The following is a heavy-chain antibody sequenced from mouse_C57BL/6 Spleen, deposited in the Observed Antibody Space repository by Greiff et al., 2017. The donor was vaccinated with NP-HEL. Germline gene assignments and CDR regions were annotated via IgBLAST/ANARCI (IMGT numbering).Heavy chain of an antibody. V-gene: IGHV1-39*01. J-gene: IGHJ2*01. D-gene: IGHD1-1*01. CDR3: ERGGGFITTVVVDY. CDR1: GYSFTDYN. CDR2: INPNYGTT. Sequence: EVQLQQSGPELVKPGASVKISCKASGYSFTDYNMNWVKQSNGKSLEWIGVINPNYGTTSYNQKFKGKATLTVDQSSSTAYMQLNSLTSEDSAVYYGERGGGFITTVVVDYWGQGTTLTVSS.